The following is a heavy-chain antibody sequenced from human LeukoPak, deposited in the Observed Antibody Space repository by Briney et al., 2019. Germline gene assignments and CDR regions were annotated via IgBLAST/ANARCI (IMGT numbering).Heavy chain of an antibody. J-gene: IGHJ6*02. CDR3: ARGSLFWVVAATTYYYGMDV. Sequence: GSSVKVSCKASGGTFSSYAISWVRQAPGQGLEWMGRIIPILGIANYAQKFQGRVAITADKSTSTAYMELSSLRSEDTAVYYCARGSLFWVVAATTYYYGMDVWGQGTTVTVSS. CDR1: GGTFSSYA. CDR2: IIPILGIA. V-gene: IGHV1-69*04. D-gene: IGHD2-15*01.